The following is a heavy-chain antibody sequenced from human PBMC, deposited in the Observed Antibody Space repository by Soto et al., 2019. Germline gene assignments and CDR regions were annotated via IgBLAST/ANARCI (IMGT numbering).Heavy chain of an antibody. V-gene: IGHV3-23*01. J-gene: IGHJ4*02. Sequence: SLRLSCAASGFTFSTCAMSWVRHAPGKGLEWVSGIIGSGGGTYYADSVKGRFTISRDNSKNTLYLQMNSLRAEDTAVYYCAKDRSRSYGSGYPLGYFDYWGQGTLVNVSS. D-gene: IGHD3-22*01. CDR1: GFTFSTCA. CDR3: AKDRSRSYGSGYPLGYFDY. CDR2: IIGSGGGT.